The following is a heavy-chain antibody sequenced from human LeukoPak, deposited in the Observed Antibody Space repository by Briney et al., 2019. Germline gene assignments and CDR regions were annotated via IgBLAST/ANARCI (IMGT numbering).Heavy chain of an antibody. D-gene: IGHD3-3*01. CDR2: INHSGST. CDR3: ASLSGSFWSGYYSFGMDV. V-gene: IGHV4-34*01. Sequence: SETLSLTCAVYGGSFSGYYWSWIRQPPGKGLERIGEINHSGSTNYNPSLKSRVTISVDTSKNQFSLKLSSVTAADTAVYYCASLSGSFWSGYYSFGMDVWGQGTTVTVSS. J-gene: IGHJ6*02. CDR1: GGSFSGYY.